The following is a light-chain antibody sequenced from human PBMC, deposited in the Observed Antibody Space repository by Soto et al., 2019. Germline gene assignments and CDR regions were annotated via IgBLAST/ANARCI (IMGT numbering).Light chain of an antibody. CDR2: EDT. V-gene: IGLV2-14*02. J-gene: IGLJ1*01. CDR1: SSDVGGSKL. Sequence: QSALTQPASVSGSPGQSITISCTGTSSDVGGSKLVSWYQHHPGKAPKLIIYEDTKRPSGVSTRFSGSKSGNTASLTISGLQAEDEADYYCCSCTSSSTLVFGSGTKLTVL. CDR3: CSCTSSSTLV.